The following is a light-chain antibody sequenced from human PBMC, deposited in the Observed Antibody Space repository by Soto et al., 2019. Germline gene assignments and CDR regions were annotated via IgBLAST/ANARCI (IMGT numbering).Light chain of an antibody. Sequence: EIVLTQSPGTLSLSPGERATLSCRASQSLSSYLAWYQQKPGQAPRLLIYAASSRATGIPDRFSGSGSGTDFTLTISSLEPEDFAVYYCQHYGSSARTFGQGTKLEIK. J-gene: IGKJ2*01. CDR1: QSLSSY. V-gene: IGKV3-20*01. CDR3: QHYGSSART. CDR2: AAS.